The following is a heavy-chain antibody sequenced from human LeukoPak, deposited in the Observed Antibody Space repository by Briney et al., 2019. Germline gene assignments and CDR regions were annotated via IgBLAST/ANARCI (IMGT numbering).Heavy chain of an antibody. J-gene: IGHJ6*01. CDR2: ISSSGSTI. D-gene: IGHD1-7*01. CDR3: ARPNWNYVHYFHGMDV. Sequence: GGSLRLSCAASGFTFSDYYMSWIRQAPGKGLEWVSYISSSGSTIYYADSVKGRFTISRDNAKNSLYLQMNSLRAEDTAVYYCARPNWNYVHYFHGMDVWGQGTTVTVSS. V-gene: IGHV3-11*01. CDR1: GFTFSDYY.